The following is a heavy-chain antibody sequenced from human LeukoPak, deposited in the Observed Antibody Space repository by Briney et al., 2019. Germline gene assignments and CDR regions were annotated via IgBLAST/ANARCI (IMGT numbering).Heavy chain of an antibody. J-gene: IGHJ4*02. D-gene: IGHD4-11*01. CDR1: GFTFSSYA. CDR3: TKDLDLTVPFDY. V-gene: IGHV3-23*01. CDR2: ISGSGGST. Sequence: GGSLRLSCAASGFTFSSYAMSWVRHAPGKGREWVSAISGSGGSTYYADSVKGRFTISRDNSKNTLYLQMDSLRAEDSAVYYWTKDLDLTVPFDYWGQGTLVTVSS.